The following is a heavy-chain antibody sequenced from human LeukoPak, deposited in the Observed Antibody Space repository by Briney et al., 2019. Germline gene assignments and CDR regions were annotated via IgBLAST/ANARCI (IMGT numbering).Heavy chain of an antibody. Sequence: GGSLRLSCAASGFTFRNHWMHWVRQAPGKGLIWVSRINKDGSSTDYADSVKGRFTISRDNAKNTLFLQMSSLRAEDTALYYCAREVDATGRYFEHWGQGTLVTVSS. J-gene: IGHJ4*02. CDR2: INKDGSST. CDR1: GFTFRNHW. D-gene: IGHD3-9*01. CDR3: AREVDATGRYFEH. V-gene: IGHV3-74*01.